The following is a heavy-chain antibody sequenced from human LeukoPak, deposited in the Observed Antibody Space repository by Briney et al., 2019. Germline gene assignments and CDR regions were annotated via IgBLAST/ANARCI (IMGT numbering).Heavy chain of an antibody. CDR1: GYTFSNYW. CDR2: IISDGINT. CDR3: AKDLGGLRLGELLGAFDI. D-gene: IGHD3-16*01. J-gene: IGHJ3*02. Sequence: PGGSLRLSCAASGYTFSNYWMHWVRQAPGEGLVWVSHIISDGINTSYADSVKGRFTISRDNAKNTLNLQMNSLRAEDTTVYYCAKDLGGLRLGELLGAFDIWGQGTMVTVSS. V-gene: IGHV3-74*01.